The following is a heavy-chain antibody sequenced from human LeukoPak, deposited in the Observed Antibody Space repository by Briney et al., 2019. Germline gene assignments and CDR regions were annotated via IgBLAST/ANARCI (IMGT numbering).Heavy chain of an antibody. CDR3: ARDRLIVVVTTARVGMDV. J-gene: IGHJ6*04. D-gene: IGHD2-2*01. Sequence: ASVKVSCKASRYTLTSYVSSWVRQAPAQGRECMGWINAYNGNTNYAQKLKGRVTMTTDTSTRTAYLELRSLRSEDTAVYYCARDRLIVVVTTARVGMDVWGKGTTVTVSS. CDR1: RYTLTSYV. CDR2: INAYNGNT. V-gene: IGHV1-18*01.